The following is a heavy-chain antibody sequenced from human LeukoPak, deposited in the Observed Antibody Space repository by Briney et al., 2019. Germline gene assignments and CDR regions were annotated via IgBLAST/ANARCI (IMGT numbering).Heavy chain of an antibody. Sequence: GASVKVSCKASGFTFTSYGFSWVRQAPGQGLEWMGWINPNSGGTNYAQKFQGRVTMTRDTSISTAYMELSRLRSDDTAVYYCAREHCSSTSCYDNWGQGTLVTVSS. V-gene: IGHV1-2*02. CDR3: AREHCSSTSCYDN. CDR2: INPNSGGT. CDR1: GFTFTSYG. J-gene: IGHJ4*02. D-gene: IGHD2-2*01.